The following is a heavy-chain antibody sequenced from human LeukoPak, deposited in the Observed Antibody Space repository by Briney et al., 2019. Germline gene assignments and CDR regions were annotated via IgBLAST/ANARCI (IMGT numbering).Heavy chain of an antibody. V-gene: IGHV4-59*13. CDR2: IYYSGST. J-gene: IGHJ5*02. Sequence: SETLSLTCTVSGGSISSYYWSWIRQPPGKGLEWIGYIYYSGSTNYNPSLKSRVTISVDTSKNQFSLKLSSVTAADTAVYYCARLGSNFWFDPWGQGTLVTVSS. CDR1: GGSISSYY. D-gene: IGHD6-13*01. CDR3: ARLGSNFWFDP.